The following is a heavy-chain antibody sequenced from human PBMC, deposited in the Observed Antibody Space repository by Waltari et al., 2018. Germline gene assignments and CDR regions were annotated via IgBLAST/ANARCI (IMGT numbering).Heavy chain of an antibody. D-gene: IGHD1-26*01. CDR2: IRSKAKRDGT. CDR3: TSTPRMGATDY. Sequence: EVQLVEYGGGWVQPGGSLRLSCAASGFTFSGSAMHWVRQASGQGLEWVGRIRSKAKRDGTADAASVEGRFTISSDDSKNTAYLQMNGLKTEDTAVYYCTSTPRMGATDYWGQGTLVTVSS. CDR1: GFTFSGSA. J-gene: IGHJ4*02. V-gene: IGHV3-73*01.